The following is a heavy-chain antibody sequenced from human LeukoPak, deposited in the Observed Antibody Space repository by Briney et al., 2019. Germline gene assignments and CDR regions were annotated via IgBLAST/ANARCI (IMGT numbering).Heavy chain of an antibody. J-gene: IGHJ5*02. V-gene: IGHV3-49*03. CDR1: GFTFGDYA. CDR2: IRSKAYGGTT. Sequence: GGSLRLSCTASGFTFGDYAMSWFRQAPGKGLEWVGFIRSKAYGGTTEYAASVKGGFTISRDDSKSIAYLQMNSLKTEDTAVYYCTRSYDFWSGRNWFDPWGQGTLVTVSS. D-gene: IGHD3-3*01. CDR3: TRSYDFWSGRNWFDP.